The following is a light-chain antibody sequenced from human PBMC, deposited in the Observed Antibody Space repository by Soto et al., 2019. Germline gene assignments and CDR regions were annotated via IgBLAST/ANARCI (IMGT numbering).Light chain of an antibody. CDR3: QQYGSSPPLT. CDR2: GAS. Sequence: EIVLTRSPGTLSLSPGERATLSCRASQSVSSSYLAWYQQKPGQAARLLIYGASSRATGIPDRFSGSGSGTDFSLTISRLEPEDFAVYYCQQYGSSPPLTFGEGTKVEIK. J-gene: IGKJ4*01. V-gene: IGKV3-20*01. CDR1: QSVSSSY.